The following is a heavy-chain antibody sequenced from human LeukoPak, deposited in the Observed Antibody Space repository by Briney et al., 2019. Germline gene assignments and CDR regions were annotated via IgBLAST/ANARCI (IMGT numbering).Heavy chain of an antibody. CDR2: VHHSGST. CDR1: GGSISMSAYY. V-gene: IGHV4-39*01. J-gene: IGHJ4*02. CDR3: VRTSSGTYYRVDY. Sequence: MASETLSLTCTVSGGSISMSAYYWVWIRQPPGKGLEWIGSVHHSGSTYYNSSLNSRLTMSVDTPKKQISLKLSSVTAADTAVYYCVRTSSGTYYRVDYWGQGTQVNVSS. D-gene: IGHD3-10*01.